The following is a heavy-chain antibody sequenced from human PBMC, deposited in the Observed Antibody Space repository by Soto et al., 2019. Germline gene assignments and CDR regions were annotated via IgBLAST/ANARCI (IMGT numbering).Heavy chain of an antibody. D-gene: IGHD1-20*01. J-gene: IGHJ4*02. CDR2: IYYTGNT. CDR3: ARPRWKDGIK. V-gene: IGHV4-39*01. Sequence: PSETLSLTCSVSGGPMNNDSYYWGWIRQPPGKGLEWIGTIYYTGNTFYNPSLGSRVTISVDTSKNQLSLTLTSLTVADTAVYYCARPRWKDGIKWGRGILVTVSS. CDR1: GGPMNNDSYY.